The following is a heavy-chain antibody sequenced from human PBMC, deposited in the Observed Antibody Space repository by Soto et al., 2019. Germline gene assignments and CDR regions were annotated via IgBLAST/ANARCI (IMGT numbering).Heavy chain of an antibody. Sequence: QVQLVQTGAAVKKPGASVKVSCRASGYTFTSYAISWVRQAPGRGIEWMGWISAYNGNTSYARQLQGRVPMTTDTSTSTAYMLLRSLRSDDTAVYFCARALPPVDSWGQGTLVTVSS. CDR3: ARALPPVDS. V-gene: IGHV1-18*01. CDR2: ISAYNGNT. J-gene: IGHJ4*02. CDR1: GYTFTSYA.